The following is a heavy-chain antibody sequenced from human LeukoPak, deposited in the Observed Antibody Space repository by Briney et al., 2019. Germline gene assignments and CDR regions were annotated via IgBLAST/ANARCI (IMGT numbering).Heavy chain of an antibody. CDR2: IYASEST. CDR1: GGSFSGYY. Sequence: SETLSLTCAVYGGSFSGYYWSWIRQPPGKGLEWIGRIYASESTMYNPSLKTRVTISLDTSKNQFSLKLSSVTAADTAVYYCGREEDYNENWGQGTLVTVSS. V-gene: IGHV4-4*08. D-gene: IGHD4-11*01. J-gene: IGHJ4*02. CDR3: GREEDYNEN.